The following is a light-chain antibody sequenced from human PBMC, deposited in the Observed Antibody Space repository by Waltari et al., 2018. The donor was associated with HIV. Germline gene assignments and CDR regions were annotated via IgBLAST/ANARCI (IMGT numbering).Light chain of an antibody. V-gene: IGKV3-20*01. J-gene: IGKJ4*01. CDR3: QQYGSSPFT. CDR2: GAS. CDR1: QNIVNGY. Sequence: EIVMTQSPATLSVSPGERATLSCRASQNIVNGYLAWYQQKPDQAPSLVVYGASSRATGIPDRFRGSGSGTDFSLTISRLEPEDFGVYYCQQYGSSPFTFGGGTKVEIK.